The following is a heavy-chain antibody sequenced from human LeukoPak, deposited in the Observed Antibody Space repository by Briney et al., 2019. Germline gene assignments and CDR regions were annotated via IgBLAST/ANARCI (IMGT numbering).Heavy chain of an antibody. CDR3: ASTAAAGPLYYFDY. CDR2: IYYSGST. Sequence: SETLSLTCTVSGGSISSSSYYWGWIRQPPGKGLEWIGSIYYSGSTYYNPSLKSRVTISVDTSKNQFSLKLSPVTAADTAVYYCASTAAAGPLYYFDYWGQGTLVTVSS. CDR1: GGSISSSSYY. D-gene: IGHD6-13*01. J-gene: IGHJ4*02. V-gene: IGHV4-39*01.